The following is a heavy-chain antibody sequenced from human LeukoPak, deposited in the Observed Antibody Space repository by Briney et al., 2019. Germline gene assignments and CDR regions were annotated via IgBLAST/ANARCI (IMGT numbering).Heavy chain of an antibody. D-gene: IGHD3-22*01. CDR3: ASTYSGYYSY. J-gene: IGHJ4*02. Sequence: HGESLKISCKGSGYSFTSYWITWVRQMPGKGLEWMGRIDPSDSYINYSPSFQGHVTISADKSISTAYLRWSSLKASDTAMYYCASTYSGYYSYWGQGTLVTVSS. V-gene: IGHV5-10-1*01. CDR2: IDPSDSYI. CDR1: GYSFTSYW.